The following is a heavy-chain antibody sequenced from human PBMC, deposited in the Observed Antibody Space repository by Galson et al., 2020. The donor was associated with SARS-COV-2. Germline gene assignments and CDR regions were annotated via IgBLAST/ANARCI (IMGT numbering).Heavy chain of an antibody. V-gene: IGHV4-39*07. Sequence: SETLSLTCTVSGGSIRSSNYYWGWIRQPPGKGLEWIGSVLNSGTTHYSPSLQSRVTISVDTSKHQFSLKLNSVTAADTAMYYCARDATSSGWYNWFDPWGQGTLVTVSS. CDR2: VLNSGTT. J-gene: IGHJ5*02. CDR3: ARDATSSGWYNWFDP. CDR1: GGSIRSSNYY. D-gene: IGHD6-19*01.